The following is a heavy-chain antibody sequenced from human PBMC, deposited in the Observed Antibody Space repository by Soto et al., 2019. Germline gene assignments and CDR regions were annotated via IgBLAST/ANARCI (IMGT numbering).Heavy chain of an antibody. CDR3: ARAGGYDSTGWFDP. D-gene: IGHD5-12*01. CDR1: GGSISSGGYS. V-gene: IGHV4-30-2*01. CDR2: IYHSGST. J-gene: IGHJ5*02. Sequence: SETLSLTCAVSGGSISSGGYSWSWIRQPPGKGLEWIGYIYHSGSTYYNPSLKSRVTISVDRSKNQFSLKLSSVTAADTAVYYCARAGGYDSTGWFDPWGQGTLVTVSS.